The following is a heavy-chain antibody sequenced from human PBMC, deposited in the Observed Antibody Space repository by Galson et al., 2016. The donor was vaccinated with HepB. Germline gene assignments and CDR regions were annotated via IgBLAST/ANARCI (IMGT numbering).Heavy chain of an antibody. CDR2: IHHSGST. J-gene: IGHJ6*02. V-gene: IGHV4-34*01. CDR1: GGSFSGYN. CDR3: ARPRSGPVGGNYNMDV. D-gene: IGHD6-19*01. Sequence: SETLSLTCAVFGGSFSGYNLTWIRQPPGKGLEWIGEIHHSGSTIYNPSLKSRVTLSVDTSKNQLSLSLRSVTAPDTAVYYCARPRSGPVGGNYNMDVWGQGTTVTISS.